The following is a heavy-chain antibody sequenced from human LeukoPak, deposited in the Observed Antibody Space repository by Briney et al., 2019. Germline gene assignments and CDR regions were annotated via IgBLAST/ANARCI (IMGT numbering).Heavy chain of an antibody. CDR1: GFTFSSDS. CDR3: ASITAAGRTS. Sequence: GGSLRLSCAASGFTFSSDSMNWVRQAPRKGLELVSSISINSSYIYYADPVKGRFTISRDNAKNPLYPQMNSLSAEDTAVYYCASITAAGRTSWGQGTLVTVSS. D-gene: IGHD6-13*01. V-gene: IGHV3-21*01. J-gene: IGHJ4*02. CDR2: ISINSSYI.